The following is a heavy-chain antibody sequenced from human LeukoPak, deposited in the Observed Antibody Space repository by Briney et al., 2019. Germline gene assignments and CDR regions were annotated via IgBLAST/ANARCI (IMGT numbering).Heavy chain of an antibody. J-gene: IGHJ6*02. CDR1: GGSISSYY. CDR2: IYTGGST. CDR3: ARSYCSSTSCYYYYGMDV. Sequence: PSETLSLTCTVSGGSISSYYWSWIRQPAGKGLEWIGRIYTGGSTNYNPSLKSRVTMPVDTSKNQFSLKLSSVTAADTAVYYCARSYCSSTSCYYYYGMDVWGQGTTVTVSS. V-gene: IGHV4-4*07. D-gene: IGHD2-2*01.